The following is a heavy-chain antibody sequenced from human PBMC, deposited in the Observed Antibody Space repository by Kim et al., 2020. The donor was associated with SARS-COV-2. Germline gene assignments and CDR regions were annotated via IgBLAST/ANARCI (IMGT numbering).Heavy chain of an antibody. CDR2: IFYSGST. CDR3: ARMGYCSGGSCYLGY. J-gene: IGHJ4*02. Sequence: SETLSLTCIVSGGSISSYYWSWIRQPPGMGLEWIGYIFYSGSTNYNPSLKSRVTITVDTSKSQSSLRLTYVTAADAAVYYCARMGYCSGGSCYLGYWGQGTLVTVSS. D-gene: IGHD2-15*01. V-gene: IGHV4-59*13. CDR1: GGSISSYY.